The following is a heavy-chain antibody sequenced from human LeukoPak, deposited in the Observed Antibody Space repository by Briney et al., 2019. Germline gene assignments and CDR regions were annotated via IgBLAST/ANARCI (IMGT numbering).Heavy chain of an antibody. D-gene: IGHD6-19*01. CDR2: ISWNSGSI. CDR1: GFTFDDYA. CDR3: AKDMYSSGWYTTTDY. Sequence: TGGSLRLSCAASGFTFDDYAMHWVRQAPGKGLEWVSGISWNSGSIGYADSVKGRFTISRDNAKNSLYLQMNSLRAEDTALYYCAKDMYSSGWYTTTDYWGQGTLVTVSS. V-gene: IGHV3-9*01. J-gene: IGHJ4*02.